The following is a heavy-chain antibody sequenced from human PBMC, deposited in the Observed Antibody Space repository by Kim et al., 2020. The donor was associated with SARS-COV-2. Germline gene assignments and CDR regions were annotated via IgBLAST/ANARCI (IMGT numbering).Heavy chain of an antibody. J-gene: IGHJ6*03. CDR2: INAGNGNT. Sequence: ASVKVSCKASGYTFTSYAMHWVRQAPGQRLEWMGWINAGNGNTKYSQKFQGRVTITRDTSASTAYMELSSLRSEDTAVYYCARDSYHVIFRNYYYYMDGWGKGSSVTVSS. CDR1: GYTFTSYA. V-gene: IGHV1-3*01. D-gene: IGHD3-9*01. CDR3: ARDSYHVIFRNYYYYMDG.